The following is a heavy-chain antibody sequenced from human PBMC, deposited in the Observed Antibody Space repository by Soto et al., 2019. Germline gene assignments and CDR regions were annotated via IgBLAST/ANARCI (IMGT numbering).Heavy chain of an antibody. CDR2: ISSGSSYI. V-gene: IGHV3-21*01. D-gene: IGHD3-22*01. CDR1: GFTFSLYS. Sequence: GGSLRLSCAASGFTFSLYSMIWVRQAPGKGLEWVSSISSGSSYIYYADSMKGRFTLSRDNAQNSLYLQTNSLRVDDTAVYYCVRARATDSRPDYWGQGTLVTVSS. CDR3: VRARATDSRPDY. J-gene: IGHJ4*02.